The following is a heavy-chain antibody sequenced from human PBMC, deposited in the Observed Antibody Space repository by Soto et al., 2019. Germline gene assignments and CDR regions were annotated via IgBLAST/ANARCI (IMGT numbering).Heavy chain of an antibody. CDR3: ARHDGFSSGWIFDY. V-gene: IGHV4-39*01. CDR1: GGSISSSTFY. D-gene: IGHD6-19*01. Sequence: SETLSLTCTVSGGSISSSTFYWGWIRQPPGKGLEWIGTIYYHGSTYYNPSLKSRVTVSADTSKNQLSLKLTSVTAADTAVYYCARHDGFSSGWIFDYWGHGTLVNVSS. CDR2: IYYHGST. J-gene: IGHJ4*01.